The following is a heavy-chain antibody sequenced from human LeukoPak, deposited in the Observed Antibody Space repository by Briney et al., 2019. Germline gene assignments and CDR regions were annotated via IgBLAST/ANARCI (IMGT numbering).Heavy chain of an antibody. D-gene: IGHD3-22*01. CDR3: ARSSYYYDSSGYWSYYYYGMDV. CDR2: IYTSGST. V-gene: IGHV4-4*07. J-gene: IGHJ6*02. CDR1: GGSISSYY. Sequence: SETLSLTCTVSGGSISSYYWSWIRQPAGKGLEWIGRIYTSGSTYYNPSLKSRVTISVDRSKNQFSLKLSSVTAADTAVYYCARSSYYYDSSGYWSYYYYGMDVWGQGTTVTVSS.